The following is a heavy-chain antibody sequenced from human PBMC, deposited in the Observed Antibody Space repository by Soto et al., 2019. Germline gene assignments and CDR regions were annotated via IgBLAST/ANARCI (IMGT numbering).Heavy chain of an antibody. CDR1: GYTFTSYA. CDR2: INAGNGNT. J-gene: IGHJ5*02. D-gene: IGHD3-10*01. Sequence: ASLKVSCKASGYTFTSYAIHWVRQAPGQRLEWMGWINAGNGNTKYSQKFQGRVTITRDTSATTAYMELSSLRSEDTAVYYCARDQGYYDSGGYYKPWGQGTLVTVSS. CDR3: ARDQGYYDSGGYYKP. V-gene: IGHV1-3*01.